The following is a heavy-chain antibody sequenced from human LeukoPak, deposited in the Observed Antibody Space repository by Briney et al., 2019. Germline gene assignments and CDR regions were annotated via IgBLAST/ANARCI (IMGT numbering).Heavy chain of an antibody. CDR3: ARSSDSGSYYEENYFDY. V-gene: IGHV4-31*03. Sequence: SQTLSLTCTVSGGSISSGGYYWSWIRQHPGKGLEWIGYIYYSGSTYYNPSLKSRVTISVDTSKNQFSLKLSSVTAADTAVYYCARSSDSGSYYEENYFDYWGQGTLVTISS. J-gene: IGHJ4*02. D-gene: IGHD1-26*01. CDR2: IYYSGST. CDR1: GGSISSGGYY.